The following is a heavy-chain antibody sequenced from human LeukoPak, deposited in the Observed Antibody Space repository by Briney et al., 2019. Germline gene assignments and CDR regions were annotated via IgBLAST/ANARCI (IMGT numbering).Heavy chain of an antibody. CDR1: GFTFSGYA. J-gene: IGHJ4*02. V-gene: IGHV3-30-3*01. CDR3: ARDRVGVPMGCFDN. Sequence: GRSLRLSCAASGFTFSGYAMHWVRQAPGKGLEWVAVISYDATDKYYLASVRGRFTISRDNSKQTLFLQMNSLGADDSAVYYCARDRVGVPMGCFDNWGQGTLVTVSS. D-gene: IGHD1-26*01. CDR2: ISYDATDK.